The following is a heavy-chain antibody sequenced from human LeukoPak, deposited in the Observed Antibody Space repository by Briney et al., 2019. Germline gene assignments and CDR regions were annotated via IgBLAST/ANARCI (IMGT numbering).Heavy chain of an antibody. Sequence: ASVKVSCKASEYTFTGYYMHWVRQAPGQGLEWMGWINPNSGGTNYAQKFQGRVTMTRDTSISTAYMELSRLRSDDTAVYYCAVVPAGEYYYYGMDVWGQGTTVTVSS. J-gene: IGHJ6*02. CDR2: INPNSGGT. CDR1: EYTFTGYY. CDR3: AVVPAGEYYYYGMDV. D-gene: IGHD2-2*01. V-gene: IGHV1-2*02.